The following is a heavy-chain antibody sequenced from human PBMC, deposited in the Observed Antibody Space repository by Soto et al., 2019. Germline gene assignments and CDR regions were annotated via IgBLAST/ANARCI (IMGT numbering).Heavy chain of an antibody. D-gene: IGHD5-12*01. V-gene: IGHV3-9*01. Sequence: LRLSCAASGFTFEDYVMHWVRQAPGKGLEWVSSISWNSGNIGYADSVKGRFTISRDNAKNSLYLQMNSLRAEDTALYYCAKEHSGYEGYFDYWGQGTLVTVSS. CDR1: GFTFEDYV. CDR2: ISWNSGNI. CDR3: AKEHSGYEGYFDY. J-gene: IGHJ4*02.